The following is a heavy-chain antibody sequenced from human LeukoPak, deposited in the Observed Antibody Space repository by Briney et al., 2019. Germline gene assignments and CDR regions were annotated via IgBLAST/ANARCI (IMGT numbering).Heavy chain of an antibody. V-gene: IGHV4-39*01. CDR1: GGSISSSSYY. CDR3: ARLGGVTAYNPHY. D-gene: IGHD3-16*01. J-gene: IGHJ4*02. CDR2: IYYSGST. Sequence: SGTLSLTCTVSGGSISSSSYYWGWIRQPPGKGLEWIGNIYYSGSTYYNPSLKSRVTISVDTSKNQFSLKLSSVTAADTAVYYCARLGGVTAYNPHYWGQGTLVIVSS.